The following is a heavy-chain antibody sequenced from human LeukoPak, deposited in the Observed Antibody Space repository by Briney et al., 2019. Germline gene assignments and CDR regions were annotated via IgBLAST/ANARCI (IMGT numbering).Heavy chain of an antibody. D-gene: IGHD6-13*01. Sequence: GGSLRLSCAASGFTFSSYAMSWVRQAPGKGLEWVSAISGSGGSTYYADSVKGRFTISRDNSENTLYLQMNSLRAEDTAVYYCAKSSAYSSSWSSGYWGQGTLVTVSS. CDR2: ISGSGGST. CDR1: GFTFSSYA. J-gene: IGHJ4*02. V-gene: IGHV3-23*01. CDR3: AKSSAYSSSWSSGY.